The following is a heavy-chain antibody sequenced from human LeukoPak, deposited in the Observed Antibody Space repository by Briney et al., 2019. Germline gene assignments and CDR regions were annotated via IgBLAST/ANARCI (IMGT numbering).Heavy chain of an antibody. V-gene: IGHV1-46*01. Sequence: ASVKVSCKASGYTFTSYYMHWVRQAPGQGLEWMGIINPSGGSTSYAQKFQGRVTITRDTSTSTVYMELSSLRSEDTAVYYCARGGWELLTDYYYYMDVWGKGTTVTVSS. D-gene: IGHD1-26*01. CDR1: GYTFTSYY. CDR3: ARGGWELLTDYYYYMDV. CDR2: INPSGGST. J-gene: IGHJ6*03.